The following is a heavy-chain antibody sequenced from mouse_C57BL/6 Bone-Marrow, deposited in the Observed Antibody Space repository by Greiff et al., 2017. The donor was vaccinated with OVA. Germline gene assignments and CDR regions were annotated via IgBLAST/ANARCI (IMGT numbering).Heavy chain of an antibody. J-gene: IGHJ4*01. D-gene: IGHD1-2*01. Sequence: EVQLKESGGDLVKPGGSLKLSCAASGFTFSSYGMSWVRQTPDKRLEWVATISSGGSYTYYPDSVKGRFTISRDNAKNTLYLQMSSLKSEDTAMYYCARLYYGIYYAMDYWGQGTSVTVSS. CDR1: GFTFSSYG. CDR3: ARLYYGIYYAMDY. V-gene: IGHV5-6*01. CDR2: ISSGGSYT.